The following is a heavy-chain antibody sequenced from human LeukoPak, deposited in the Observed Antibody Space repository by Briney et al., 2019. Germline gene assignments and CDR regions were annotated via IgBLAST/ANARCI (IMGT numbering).Heavy chain of an antibody. CDR2: ISHRGNT. V-gene: IGHV4-34*01. Sequence: SETLSLTCAVYGGSFSGYNYNWIRQPPGKGLEWIGEISHRGNTDYNPSLKSRVTISLDTSKNQFSLKLSSVTAADTAVYYCASRSSAVWGSYRYTDPPLKNDAFDIWGQGTMVTVSS. CDR3: ASRSSAVWGSYRYTDPPLKNDAFDI. D-gene: IGHD3-16*02. CDR1: GGSFSGYN. J-gene: IGHJ3*02.